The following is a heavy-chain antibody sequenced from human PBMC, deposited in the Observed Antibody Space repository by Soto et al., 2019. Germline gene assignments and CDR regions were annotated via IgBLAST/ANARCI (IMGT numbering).Heavy chain of an antibody. J-gene: IGHJ4*02. Sequence: GGSLRLSCAASGFTFSSYGMHWVRQAPGKGLEWVAVIWYDGSNKYYADSVKGRFTISRDNSKNTLYLQMNSLRAEDTAVYYCAREGEDVVVVAATNPFDYWGQGTLVTVSS. CDR2: IWYDGSNK. V-gene: IGHV3-33*01. CDR1: GFTFSSYG. D-gene: IGHD2-15*01. CDR3: AREGEDVVVVAATNPFDY.